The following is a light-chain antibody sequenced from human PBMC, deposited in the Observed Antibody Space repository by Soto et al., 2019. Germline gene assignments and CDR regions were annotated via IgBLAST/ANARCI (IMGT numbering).Light chain of an antibody. J-gene: IGKJ1*01. Sequence: DIQLTQSPPTLSASVGDRVTITCRASQSIRYYLALYQQMPGKAPKLLIYGASSLHSGVPSRFSGSGSGTEFTLTISSLQPVDFATYFCQHHNSYSQTFGQGTKVEIK. CDR3: QHHNSYSQT. CDR1: QSIRYY. V-gene: IGKV1-5*01. CDR2: GAS.